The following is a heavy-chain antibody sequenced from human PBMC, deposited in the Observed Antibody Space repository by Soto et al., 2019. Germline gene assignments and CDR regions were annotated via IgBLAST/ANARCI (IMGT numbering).Heavy chain of an antibody. V-gene: IGHV1-18*01. Sequence: ASVKVSCKASGYTFTASGITWVRQAPGQGLEWMGWTSIYNGHTEYSPKFLGRVVMTTDTSADTAYLVLRSLRPDDAALYYCARWDDYGASDQYHFDHWGQGTLVTASS. J-gene: IGHJ4*02. D-gene: IGHD4-17*01. CDR3: ARWDDYGASDQYHFDH. CDR1: GYTFTASG. CDR2: TSIYNGHT.